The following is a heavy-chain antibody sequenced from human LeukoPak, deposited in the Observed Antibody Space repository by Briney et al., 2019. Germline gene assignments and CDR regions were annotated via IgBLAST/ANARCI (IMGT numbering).Heavy chain of an antibody. J-gene: IGHJ4*02. CDR2: IRQDGSAQ. V-gene: IGHV3-7*01. D-gene: IGHD6-19*01. CDR1: GFTFSNYY. Sequence: PGESLGLSCAASGFTFSNYYMNWVRQAPGKGLEWVANIRQDGSAQFYADSVKGRFTISRDNAKNSLYLQMNSLRDEDTAVYYCARWLYSSGWAIDYWGQGTLVTVSS. CDR3: ARWLYSSGWAIDY.